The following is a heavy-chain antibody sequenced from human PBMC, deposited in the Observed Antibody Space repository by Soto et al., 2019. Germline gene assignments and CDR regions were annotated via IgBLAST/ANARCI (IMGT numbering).Heavy chain of an antibody. CDR3: ARDGGRHSGGIDY. V-gene: IGHV1-69*01. CDR1: GGTFSSYS. D-gene: IGHD1-26*01. Sequence: QVQLVQSGAEVKKPGSSVKVSCKASGGTFSSYSINWVRQAPGQGLEWMGEIIPIFGTANYAQTLQGRVTITADESTSTAYMELSSLRSEDTAVYYCARDGGRHSGGIDYWGQGTLVTVSS. CDR2: IIPIFGTA. J-gene: IGHJ4*02.